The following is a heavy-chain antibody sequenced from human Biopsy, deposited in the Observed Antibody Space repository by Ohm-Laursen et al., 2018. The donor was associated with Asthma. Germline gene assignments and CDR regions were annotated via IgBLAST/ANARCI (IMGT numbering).Heavy chain of an antibody. J-gene: IGHJ4*02. Sequence: TLSLTCPVYGGSFSGYYWSWIRQPPGKGLEWIGYIYYIGSTYYNPSLKSRVAISLDTSKNQFSLKLSSVTAADTAVYFCARRGGVRRYFDYWGQGTLVTVSS. D-gene: IGHD3-16*01. CDR2: IYYIGST. CDR1: GGSFSGYY. CDR3: ARRGGVRRYFDY. V-gene: IGHV4-30-4*08.